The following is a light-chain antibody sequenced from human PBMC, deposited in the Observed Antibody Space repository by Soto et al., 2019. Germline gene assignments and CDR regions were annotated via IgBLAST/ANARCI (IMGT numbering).Light chain of an antibody. CDR1: SGDVGSYKY. CDR2: EVN. CDR3: SSYTITSTLVI. J-gene: IGLJ2*01. Sequence: SALTQPASVSGSPGQSISVSCTGSSGDVGSYKYVSWYQQHPGKAPKLIIYEVNKRPSGVSDRFSGSKSGNTASLTISGLQAEDEADYYCSSYTITSTLVIFGGGTKVTVL. V-gene: IGLV2-14*01.